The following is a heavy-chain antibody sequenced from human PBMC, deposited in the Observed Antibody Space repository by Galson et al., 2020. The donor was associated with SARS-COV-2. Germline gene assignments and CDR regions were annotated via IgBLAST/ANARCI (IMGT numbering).Heavy chain of an antibody. CDR3: ARDGYSSGWSHFDY. CDR2: ISAYNGNT. D-gene: IGHD6-19*01. J-gene: IGHJ4*02. CDR1: GYTFTSYG. V-gene: IGHV1-18*01. Sequence: GESLKISCKASGYTFTSYGISWVRQAPGQGLEWMGWISAYNGNTNYAQKLQGRVTMTTDTSTSTAYMELRSLRSDDTAVYYCARDGYSSGWSHFDYWGQGTLVTVSS.